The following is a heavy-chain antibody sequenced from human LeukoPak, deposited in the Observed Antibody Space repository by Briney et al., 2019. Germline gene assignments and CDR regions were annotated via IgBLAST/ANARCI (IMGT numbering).Heavy chain of an antibody. J-gene: IGHJ4*02. D-gene: IGHD6-19*01. Sequence: GGSLRLSCAASGFTFSNAWMSWVRQAPGKGLEWVAIMWYDGSNKFYADSVKGRFTISRDNSKNTLYLQMNSLRAEDTAVYYCARGPGLAVTGTDFDYWGQGTLVTVSS. V-gene: IGHV3-33*08. CDR3: ARGPGLAVTGTDFDY. CDR2: MWYDGSNK. CDR1: GFTFSNAW.